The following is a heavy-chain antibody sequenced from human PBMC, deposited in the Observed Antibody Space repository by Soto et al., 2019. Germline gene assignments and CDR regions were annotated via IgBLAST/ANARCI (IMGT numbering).Heavy chain of an antibody. CDR3: ARTSPSFAFDI. CDR2: ISSSGSTK. J-gene: IGHJ3*02. D-gene: IGHD3-16*02. V-gene: IGHV3-48*01. CDR1: GFTFSSYS. Sequence: PGGSLRLSCAASGFTFSSYSMHWVRQAPGKGLEWVSYISSSGSTKYYADSVEGRFTISRDNAKNSLYLQMNSLRAEDTAVYYCARTSPSFAFDIWGQGAMVTVSS.